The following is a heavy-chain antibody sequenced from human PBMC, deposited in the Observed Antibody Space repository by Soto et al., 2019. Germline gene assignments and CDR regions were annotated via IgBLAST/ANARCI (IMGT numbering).Heavy chain of an antibody. D-gene: IGHD4-17*01. V-gene: IGHV1-18*01. Sequence: ASVKVSCKASGYTFTSYGISWVRQAPGQGLEWMGWISAYNGNTNYAQKLQGRVTMTTNTSTRTAYMELRSLRSDDTAVYYCASATVTTVGYFQHWGQGTLVTVSS. CDR3: ASATVTTVGYFQH. J-gene: IGHJ1*01. CDR2: ISAYNGNT. CDR1: GYTFTSYG.